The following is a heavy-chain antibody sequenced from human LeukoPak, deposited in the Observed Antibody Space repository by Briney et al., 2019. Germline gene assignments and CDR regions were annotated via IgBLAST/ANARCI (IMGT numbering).Heavy chain of an antibody. J-gene: IGHJ6*03. CDR2: INHSGST. V-gene: IGHV4-34*01. CDR3: TSGSYSFYYMDV. CDR1: GGSFSGYY. D-gene: IGHD1-26*01. Sequence: SETLSLTCAVYGGSFSGYYWSWIRQPPGKGLEWIGEINHSGSTNYNPSLKSRVTISVDTSKNQFSLKLSSVTAADTAVYYCTSGSYSFYYMDVWGKGTTVTVSS.